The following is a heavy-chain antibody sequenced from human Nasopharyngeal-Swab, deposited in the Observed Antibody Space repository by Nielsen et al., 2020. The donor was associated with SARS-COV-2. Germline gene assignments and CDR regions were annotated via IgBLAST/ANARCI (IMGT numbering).Heavy chain of an antibody. CDR2: IYSGGST. CDR3: ARDKGYDFWSGYRYYYYMDV. CDR1: GFTFSSYS. Sequence: GGSLRLSCAASGFTFSSYSMNWVRQAPGKGLEWVSVIYSGGSTYYADSVKGRFTISRDNSKNTLYLQMNSLRAEDTAVYYGARDKGYDFWSGYRYYYYMDVWGKGTTVTVSS. V-gene: IGHV3-66*02. J-gene: IGHJ6*03. D-gene: IGHD3-3*01.